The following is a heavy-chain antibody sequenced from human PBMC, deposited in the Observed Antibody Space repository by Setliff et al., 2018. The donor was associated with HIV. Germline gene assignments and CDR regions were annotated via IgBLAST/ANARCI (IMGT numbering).Heavy chain of an antibody. V-gene: IGHV5-51*01. Sequence: LGESLKISCKGSGNSFTRHWIGWVRQMPGKGLEWMGIIYPGDSDTRYNPSFQGQVTISADKSISTAYLQWRALRASDTAMYYCARLLMPRGFSYGSYYYYGMDVWGQGTAVTVSS. CDR3: ARLLMPRGFSYGSYYYYGMDV. D-gene: IGHD5-18*01. CDR1: GNSFTRHW. J-gene: IGHJ6*02. CDR2: IYPGDSDT.